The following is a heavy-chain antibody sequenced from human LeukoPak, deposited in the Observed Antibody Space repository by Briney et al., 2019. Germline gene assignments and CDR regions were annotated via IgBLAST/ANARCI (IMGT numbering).Heavy chain of an antibody. D-gene: IGHD3-22*01. V-gene: IGHV1-46*01. CDR1: GYTFTSYD. CDR2: INPSGGST. J-gene: IGHJ3*02. CDR3: ASGVVVEKNDAFDI. Sequence: ASVKVSCKASGYTFTSYDINWVRQAPGQGLEWMGIINPSGGSTSYAQKFQGRVTMTRDMSTSTVYMELSSLRSEDTAVYYCASGVVVEKNDAFDIWGQGTMVTVSS.